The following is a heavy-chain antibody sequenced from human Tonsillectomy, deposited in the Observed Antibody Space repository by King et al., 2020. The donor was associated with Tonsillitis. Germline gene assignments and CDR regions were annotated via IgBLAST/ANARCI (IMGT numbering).Heavy chain of an antibody. V-gene: IGHV1-46*01. Sequence: QLVQSGAEVKKPGASVKVSCKTSGQTFTSHYMHWVRQAPGQGLEWMGVINPSDGSAGYGQKFQGRDTMTSDTSTNTVYMERSSLDSEDPAVYYCPRVGDGYNSFHYWGQGTLVTV. J-gene: IGHJ4*02. CDR3: PRVGDGYNSFHY. CDR2: INPSDGSA. D-gene: IGHD5-24*01. CDR1: GQTFTSHY.